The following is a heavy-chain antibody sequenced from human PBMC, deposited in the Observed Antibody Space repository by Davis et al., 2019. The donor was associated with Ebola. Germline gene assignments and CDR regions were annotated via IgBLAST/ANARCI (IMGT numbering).Heavy chain of an antibody. J-gene: IGHJ6*02. Sequence: GESLKISCAASGFTFSSYAMHWVRQASGKGLEWVGRIRSKANSYATAYAASVKGRFTISRDDSKNTAYLQMNSLKTEDTAVYYCQTTVVTRGYYYYGMDVWGQGTTVTVSS. CDR2: IRSKANSYAT. D-gene: IGHD4-23*01. CDR3: QTTVVTRGYYYYGMDV. CDR1: GFTFSSYA. V-gene: IGHV3-73*01.